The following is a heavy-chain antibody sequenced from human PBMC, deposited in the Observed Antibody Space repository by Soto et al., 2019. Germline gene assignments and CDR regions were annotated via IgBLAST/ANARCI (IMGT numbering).Heavy chain of an antibody. Sequence: NPSETLSLTCTVSGGSISSGGYYWSWIRQHPGKGLEWIGYIYYSGSTYYNPSLKSRVTISVDTSKNQFSLKLSSVTAADTAVYYCARDLYTYYYDSGREAHNWFDPWGQGTLVTVSS. CDR2: IYYSGST. CDR3: ARDLYTYYYDSGREAHNWFDP. CDR1: GGSISSGGYY. V-gene: IGHV4-31*03. J-gene: IGHJ5*02. D-gene: IGHD3-22*01.